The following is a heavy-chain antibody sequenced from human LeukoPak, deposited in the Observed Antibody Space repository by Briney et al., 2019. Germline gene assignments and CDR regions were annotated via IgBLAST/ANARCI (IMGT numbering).Heavy chain of an antibody. V-gene: IGHV3-74*01. Sequence: AGGSLRLSCAASGFTFSIYWMHWVRQVPGKGLVWVSRINSDGSDTNYADSVKGRFTISRDNAKSTVYLQMNSLGLEDTAVYFCARDLTGTLFVYWGQGTPVTVSS. J-gene: IGHJ4*02. CDR1: GFTFSIYW. CDR2: INSDGSDT. D-gene: IGHD2-8*02. CDR3: ARDLTGTLFVY.